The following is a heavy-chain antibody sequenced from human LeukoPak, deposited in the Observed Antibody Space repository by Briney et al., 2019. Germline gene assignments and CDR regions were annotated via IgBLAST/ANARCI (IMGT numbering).Heavy chain of an antibody. CDR3: AKGSGGRN. CDR2: ISSSSSYI. CDR1: GFTFSSYS. D-gene: IGHD2-15*01. V-gene: IGHV3-21*01. J-gene: IGHJ4*02. Sequence: SGGSLRLSCAASGFTFSSYSMNWARQAPGKGLEWVSSISSSSSYIYYADSVKGRFTISRDNAKNSLYLQMNSLRAEDTAVYYCAKGSGGRNWGQGTLVTVSS.